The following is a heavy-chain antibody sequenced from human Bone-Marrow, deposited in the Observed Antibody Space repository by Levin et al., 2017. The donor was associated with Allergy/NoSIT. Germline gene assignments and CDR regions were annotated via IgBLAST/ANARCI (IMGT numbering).Heavy chain of an antibody. J-gene: IGHJ4*02. D-gene: IGHD3-22*01. Sequence: SQTLSLTCTVSGYSISSGYYWGWIRQPPGKGLEWIGSIYHSGSTYYNPSLKSRVTISVDTSKNHFFLKLSSVTAADTAVYYCARGGYYYDTSARDYWGQGTLVTVSS. CDR1: GYSISSGYY. CDR2: IYHSGST. V-gene: IGHV4-38-2*02. CDR3: ARGGYYYDTSARDY.